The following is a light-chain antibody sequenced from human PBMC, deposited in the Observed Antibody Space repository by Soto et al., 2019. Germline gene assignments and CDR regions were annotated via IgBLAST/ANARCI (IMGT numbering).Light chain of an antibody. CDR2: DAS. J-gene: IGKJ1*01. CDR1: QSVSSY. Sequence: EIVLTQSPATLSLSPGERATLSCRASQSVSSYLAWYQQKPGQAPRLLIYDASNRATGIPARFSGSGSGTDLTLTISSLEPEDFAVYYCQQRSNWPTTTFGQGTKVEIK. CDR3: QQRSNWPTTT. V-gene: IGKV3-11*01.